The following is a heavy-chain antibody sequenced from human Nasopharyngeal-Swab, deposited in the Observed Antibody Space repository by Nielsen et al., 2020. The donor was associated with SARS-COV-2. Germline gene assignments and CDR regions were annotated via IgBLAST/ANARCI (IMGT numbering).Heavy chain of an antibody. CDR2: IGDKAHNYAT. Sequence: GESLKISCAASGFIFSESAMHWVRQASGKGLEWVGRIGDKAHNYATTYGASMKDRFTISRDDSSNTAFLQMDSLKTEDTALYYCTTDYYFDYWGQGTLVTVSS. J-gene: IGHJ4*02. V-gene: IGHV3-73*01. CDR3: TTDYYFDY. CDR1: GFIFSESA.